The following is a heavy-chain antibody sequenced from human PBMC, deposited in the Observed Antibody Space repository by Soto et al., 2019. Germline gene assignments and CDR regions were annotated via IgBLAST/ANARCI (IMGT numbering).Heavy chain of an antibody. CDR2: IYYSGST. Sequence: SETLSLTCTVSGGSISSYYWSWIRQPPGKGLEWIGYIYYSGSTNYNPSLKSRVTISVDTSKNQFSLKLSSVTAADTAVYYCARVGGYESTLYYYYYGMDVWGQGTTVTVSS. V-gene: IGHV4-59*01. CDR1: GGSISSYY. J-gene: IGHJ6*02. CDR3: ARVGGYESTLYYYYYGMDV. D-gene: IGHD5-12*01.